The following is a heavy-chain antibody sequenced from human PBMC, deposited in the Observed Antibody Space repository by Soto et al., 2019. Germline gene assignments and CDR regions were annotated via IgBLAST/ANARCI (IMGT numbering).Heavy chain of an antibody. CDR3: AREAGTWHLPLNWFDP. V-gene: IGHV3-48*02. CDR1: WFTFRSYS. J-gene: IGHJ5*02. CDR2: ISSSSSTI. D-gene: IGHD6-19*01. Sequence: GGSLRISCAASWFTFRSYSMNWVRQAPGKGLEWVSYISSSSSTIYYADSVKGRFTISRDNAKNSLYLQMNSLRDEDTAVYYCAREAGTWHLPLNWFDPWGQGTLVTVS.